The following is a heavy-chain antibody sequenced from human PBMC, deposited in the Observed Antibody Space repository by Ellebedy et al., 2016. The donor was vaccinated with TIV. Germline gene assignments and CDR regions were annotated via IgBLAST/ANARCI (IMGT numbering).Heavy chain of an antibody. CDR2: ISPYNGNT. V-gene: IGHV1-18*01. J-gene: IGHJ5*02. Sequence: AASVKVSCKASGYTFNSYGIIWVRQAPGQGLEWMGCISPYNGNTNYAQKLQGRVTMTTDTSTSTAYMELRSLSPDDTAVYYCARSTYYYGSGRPNWFDPWGQGTLVTVSS. D-gene: IGHD3-10*01. CDR3: ARSTYYYGSGRPNWFDP. CDR1: GYTFNSYG.